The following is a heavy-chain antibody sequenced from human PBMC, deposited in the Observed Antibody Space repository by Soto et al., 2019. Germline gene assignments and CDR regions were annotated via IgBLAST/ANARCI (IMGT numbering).Heavy chain of an antibody. D-gene: IGHD2-8*01. CDR2: MNPKSGNR. Sequence: ASVKVSCKASGYTFPNYVINWVRQAPGQGLEWMGWMNPKSGNRGYAQKFQGRVTMTRNTSIGTAYMDLGSLRSDDTAVYYCARVMSDGHSDYWGQGTLVTVSS. J-gene: IGHJ4*02. V-gene: IGHV1-8*01. CDR3: ARVMSDGHSDY. CDR1: GYTFPNYV.